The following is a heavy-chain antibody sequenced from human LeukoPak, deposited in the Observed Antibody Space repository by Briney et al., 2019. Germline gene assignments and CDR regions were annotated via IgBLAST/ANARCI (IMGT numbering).Heavy chain of an antibody. V-gene: IGHV1-24*01. CDR3: ATYASNDYVWGSYRYTVYYFDY. Sequence: ASVKVSCKVSGYTLTELSMHWVRQAPGKGLEWMGGFDPEDGETIYAQKFQGRVTMTEDTSTDTAYMELSSLRSEDTAVYYCATYASNDYVWGSYRYTVYYFDYWGQGTLVTVSS. D-gene: IGHD3-16*02. CDR2: FDPEDGET. CDR1: GYTLTELS. J-gene: IGHJ4*02.